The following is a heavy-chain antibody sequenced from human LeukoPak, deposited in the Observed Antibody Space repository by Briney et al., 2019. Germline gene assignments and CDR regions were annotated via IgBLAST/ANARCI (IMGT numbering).Heavy chain of an antibody. CDR2: IYYSGST. J-gene: IGHJ4*02. CDR1: GGSISSGGYY. Sequence: SETLSLTCTVSGGSISSGGYYWSWIRQHPGKGLEWIGYIYYSGSTYYNPSLKSRVTISVDTSKNQFSLKLSSVTAADTAVYYCAGSTLRGSDYWGQGTLVTVSS. D-gene: IGHD3-16*01. CDR3: AGSTLRGSDY. V-gene: IGHV4-31*03.